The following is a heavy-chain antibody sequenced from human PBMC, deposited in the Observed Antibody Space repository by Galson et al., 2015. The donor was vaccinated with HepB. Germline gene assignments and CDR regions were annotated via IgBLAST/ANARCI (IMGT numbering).Heavy chain of an antibody. V-gene: IGHV3-74*01. CDR2: LSGDGSTA. J-gene: IGHJ4*02. CDR3: ARNFDFSDYY. Sequence: SLRLSCAASGFTLNTCCMHWVRQAPGKGLVWVARLSGDGSTATYADSVKGRFTVSRDNAKNTLYLQMNSLRVDDSAVYYCARNFDFSDYYWGQGILVTVSS. D-gene: IGHD3-9*01. CDR1: GFTLNTCC.